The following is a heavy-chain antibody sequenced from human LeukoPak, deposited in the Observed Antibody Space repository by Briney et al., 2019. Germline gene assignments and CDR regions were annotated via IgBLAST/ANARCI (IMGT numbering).Heavy chain of an antibody. D-gene: IGHD6-13*01. CDR2: ISSSSSYI. Sequence: GGSLRLFCAASGFTFSSYSMNWVRQAPGKGLEWVSFISSSSSYIYYADSVKGRFTISRDNAKNSLYLQMNSLRAEDTALYYCARDSAIAAAGNYFDYWGQGTLVTVSS. J-gene: IGHJ4*02. CDR1: GFTFSSYS. CDR3: ARDSAIAAAGNYFDY. V-gene: IGHV3-21*04.